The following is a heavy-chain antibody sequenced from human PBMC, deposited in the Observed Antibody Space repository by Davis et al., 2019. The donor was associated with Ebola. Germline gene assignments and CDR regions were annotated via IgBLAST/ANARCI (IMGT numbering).Heavy chain of an antibody. CDR1: GFTFSSNS. J-gene: IGHJ4*02. CDR3: AKETTATTDFDY. D-gene: IGHD4-17*01. CDR2: ISSSSNYI. V-gene: IGHV3-21*01. Sequence: GESLKISCAASGFTFSSNSMNWVRQAPGKGLEWVSFISSSSNYIYYADSVKGRFTVSRDNSKYTLYLQMNSLSREDSAMYYCAKETTATTDFDYWGQGTLVTVSS.